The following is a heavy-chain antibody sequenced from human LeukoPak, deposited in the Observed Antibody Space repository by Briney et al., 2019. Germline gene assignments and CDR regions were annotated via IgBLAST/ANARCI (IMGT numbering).Heavy chain of an antibody. V-gene: IGHV3-7*01. D-gene: IGHD2-15*01. J-gene: IGHJ4*02. CDR3: ASIVVVIGTRSFDY. CDR2: INQDGGEK. CDR1: GFTFSSYW. Sequence: GGSLRLSCAASGFTFSSYWMSWVRQAPGKGLEWVANINQDGGEKYYVDSVKGRFTISRDNAKNSLYLQMNGLRAEDTAVYYCASIVVVIGTRSFDYWGQGSLVSVSS.